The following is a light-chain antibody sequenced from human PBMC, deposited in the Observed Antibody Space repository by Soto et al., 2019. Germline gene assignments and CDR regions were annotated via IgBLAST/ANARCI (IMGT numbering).Light chain of an antibody. CDR3: QQYGSSLYT. Sequence: EIVLTQSPGTLSLSPGERATLSCRASQSVSSNYLAWYQQKPGQAPRLLIYGASSRATGIPDRFSGSVSGTDFTLTIRRLEPEDFAVYYCQQYGSSLYTFGQGTKLEIK. J-gene: IGKJ2*01. CDR1: QSVSSNY. V-gene: IGKV3-20*01. CDR2: GAS.